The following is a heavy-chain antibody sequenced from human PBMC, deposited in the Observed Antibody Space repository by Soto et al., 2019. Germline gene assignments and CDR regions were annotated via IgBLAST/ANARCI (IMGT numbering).Heavy chain of an antibody. CDR2: ISWNSGSI. D-gene: IGHD3-10*01. V-gene: IGHV3-9*01. CDR1: GFTFDDYA. Sequence: EVQLVESGGGLVQPGRSLRLSCAASGFTFDDYAMHWVRQAPGKGLEWVSGISWNSGSIGYADSVKGRFTISRDNAKNSLYLQMNGLRAEDTALYYCAKDARIEFGDYYYYGMDVWGQGTTVTVSS. J-gene: IGHJ6*02. CDR3: AKDARIEFGDYYYYGMDV.